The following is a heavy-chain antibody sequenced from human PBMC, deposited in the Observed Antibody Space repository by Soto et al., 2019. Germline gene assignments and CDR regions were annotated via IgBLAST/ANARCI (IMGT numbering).Heavy chain of an antibody. Sequence: GGSLRLSCAASGFTFSSYAMSWVRQAPGKGLEWVSAISSSGGTTHYADSVKGRFIISRDNSKNTLYLQMNSLRAEDTAVYYCAKPGYLEQWLVRGYFDYWGQGAMVTSPQ. D-gene: IGHD6-19*01. CDR3: AKPGYLEQWLVRGYFDY. J-gene: IGHJ4*02. CDR1: GFTFSSYA. CDR2: ISSSGGTT. V-gene: IGHV3-23*01.